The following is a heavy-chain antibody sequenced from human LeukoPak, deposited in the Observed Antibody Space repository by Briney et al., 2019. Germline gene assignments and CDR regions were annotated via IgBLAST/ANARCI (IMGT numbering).Heavy chain of an antibody. CDR1: GGTFSNYA. CDR3: AVQEMATTPLLDY. Sequence: ASVKVSCKASGGTFSNYAISWVRQAPGQGLEWMGIINPSGGSTSYAQKFQGRVTMTRDTSTSTVYMELSSLRSEDTAVYYCAVQEMATTPLLDYWGQGTLVTVSS. J-gene: IGHJ4*02. D-gene: IGHD5-24*01. CDR2: INPSGGST. V-gene: IGHV1-46*01.